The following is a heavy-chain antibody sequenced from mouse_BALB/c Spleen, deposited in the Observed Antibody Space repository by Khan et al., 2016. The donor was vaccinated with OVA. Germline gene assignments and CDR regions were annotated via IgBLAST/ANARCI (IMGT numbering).Heavy chain of an antibody. Sequence: QVQLKESGAELVKPGASVKLSCKTSGYTFTSYWIQWVKQRPGQGLGWIGQIFPGTGTTYYNENFKGKATLTVDTSSNTAYMQLSRLTSDDSAFYCCARGYFGNYEFAYWGQVTLVTVSP. D-gene: IGHD2-1*01. J-gene: IGHJ3*01. CDR3: ARGYFGNYEFAY. CDR2: IFPGTGTT. CDR1: GYTFTSYW. V-gene: IGHV1S132*01.